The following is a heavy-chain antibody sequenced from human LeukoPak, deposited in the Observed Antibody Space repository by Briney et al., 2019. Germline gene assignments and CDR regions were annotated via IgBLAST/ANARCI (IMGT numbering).Heavy chain of an antibody. CDR1: GFTFNTYN. CDR2: ISSSSSYI. CDR3: ARLYDGSAYHADHFDY. J-gene: IGHJ4*02. D-gene: IGHD3-22*01. Sequence: GGSLRLSCAGSGFTFNTYNMNWVRQAPGKGLEWVSSISSSSSYIYYADSVKGRFTISRDNAKNSLYLQMNSLRAEDTAVYYCARLYDGSAYHADHFDYWGQGTLVIVSS. V-gene: IGHV3-21*01.